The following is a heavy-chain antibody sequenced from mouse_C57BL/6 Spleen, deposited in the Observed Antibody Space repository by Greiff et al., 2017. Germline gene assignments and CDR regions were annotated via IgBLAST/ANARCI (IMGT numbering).Heavy chain of an antibody. J-gene: IGHJ3*01. CDR1: GYTFTDYE. Sequence: VQIQQSGAELVRPGASVTLSCKASGYTFTDYEMHWVKQTPVHGLEWIGAIDPETGGTAYNQKFKGKAILTADKSSSTAYMELRSLTSEDSAVYYCTRGDGYYSAYWCQGTLVTVSA. V-gene: IGHV1-15*01. D-gene: IGHD2-3*01. CDR2: IDPETGGT. CDR3: TRGDGYYSAY.